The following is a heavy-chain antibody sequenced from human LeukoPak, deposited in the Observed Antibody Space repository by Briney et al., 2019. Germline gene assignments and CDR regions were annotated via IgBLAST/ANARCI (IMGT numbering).Heavy chain of an antibody. CDR1: GGSISSSSYY. CDR2: INHSGST. CDR3: ARAPMLGFANYYGMDV. Sequence: SETLSLTCTVSGGSISSSSYYWGWIRQPPGKGLEWIGEINHSGSTNYNPSPKSRVTISVDTSKNQFSLKLSSVTAADTAVYYCARAPMLGFANYYGMDVWGQGTTVTVSS. D-gene: IGHD2-21*01. J-gene: IGHJ6*02. V-gene: IGHV4-39*07.